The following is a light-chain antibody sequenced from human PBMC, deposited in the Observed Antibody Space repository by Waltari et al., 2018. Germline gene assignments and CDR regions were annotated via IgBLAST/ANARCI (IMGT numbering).Light chain of an antibody. J-gene: IGKJ4*01. CDR1: QGISNY. CDR2: SAS. CDR3: QQLNSYPLT. Sequence: DLQLTQSPSFLSASVRDRVTITCRASQGISNYLAWYQQKPGKAPKLLIYSASTLQSGVPSRFSGSGSGTEFSLTINSLQPEDFATYYCQQLNSYPLTFGGGTMVEIK. V-gene: IGKV1-9*01.